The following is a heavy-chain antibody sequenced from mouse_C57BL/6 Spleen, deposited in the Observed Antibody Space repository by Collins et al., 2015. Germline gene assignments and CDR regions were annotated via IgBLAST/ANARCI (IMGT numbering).Heavy chain of an antibody. CDR2: IDPEDGET. Sequence: EDQLQQSGAELVTPGASVKLSCTVSGFNIQGYYICWVKQRTDQGLEWIGRIDPEDGETQYAPKFQGRATIIADISSKTAYLQLSGLTSEDTAVYYCALYDHDDYFDFWGQGTALTVSS. CDR3: ALYDHDDYFDF. J-gene: IGHJ2*01. V-gene: IGHV14-2*01. D-gene: IGHD2-4*01. CDR1: GFNIQGYY.